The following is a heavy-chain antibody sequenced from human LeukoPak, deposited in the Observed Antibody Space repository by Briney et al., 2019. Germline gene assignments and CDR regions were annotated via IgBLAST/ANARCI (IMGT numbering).Heavy chain of an antibody. Sequence: PSETLSLTCTVSGGSISSYYWSWIRQPPGKGLEWIGYIYYSGSTNYNPSLKSRVTISVDTSKNQFSLKLSSVTAADTAVYYCARGLITMVRGVILGLGNPDWFDPWGQGTLVTVSS. J-gene: IGHJ5*02. CDR3: ARGLITMVRGVILGLGNPDWFDP. D-gene: IGHD3-10*01. CDR1: GGSISSYY. CDR2: IYYSGST. V-gene: IGHV4-59*13.